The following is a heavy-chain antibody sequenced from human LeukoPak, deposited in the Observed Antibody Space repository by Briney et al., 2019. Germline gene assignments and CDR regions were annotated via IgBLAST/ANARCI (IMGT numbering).Heavy chain of an antibody. V-gene: IGHV4-61*02. J-gene: IGHJ6*03. D-gene: IGHD5-18*01. CDR3: ASQGTPAMVNSAYYYMDV. CDR2: IYTSGST. Sequence: SETLSLTCTVSGGSISSGSYYWSWIRQPAGKGLEWIGRIYTSGSTNYNPSLKSRVTISVDTSKNQFSLKLSSVTAADTAVYYCASQGTPAMVNSAYYYMDVWGKGTTVTVSS. CDR1: GGSISSGSYY.